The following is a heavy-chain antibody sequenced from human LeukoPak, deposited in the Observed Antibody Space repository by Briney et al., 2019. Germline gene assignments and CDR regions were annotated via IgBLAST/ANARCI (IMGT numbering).Heavy chain of an antibody. CDR2: ISSSGSTV. V-gene: IGHV3-11*04. CDR1: GFTFSDYY. Sequence: GGSLRLSCAASGFTFSDYYMSWIRQAPGKGLEWISYISSSGSTVYYADSVKGRFTISRDNSKNTLYLQMNSLRAEDTAVYYCARDPGYSYGCDYWGQGTLVTVSS. D-gene: IGHD5-18*01. J-gene: IGHJ4*02. CDR3: ARDPGYSYGCDY.